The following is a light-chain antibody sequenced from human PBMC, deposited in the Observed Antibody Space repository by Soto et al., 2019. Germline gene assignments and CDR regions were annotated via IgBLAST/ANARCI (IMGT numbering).Light chain of an antibody. CDR3: TSYTDNKTGV. CDR2: EVS. CDR1: SSDIGNYDF. Sequence: QSALTQPASVSGSPGQSITISCTGTSSDIGNYDFVSWYQQVPGTAPKAMIYEVSSRPSGVSNRFSGSKSGNMASLTISGLQAEDEADYYCTSYTDNKTGVFGGGTKVTVL. J-gene: IGLJ3*02. V-gene: IGLV2-14*01.